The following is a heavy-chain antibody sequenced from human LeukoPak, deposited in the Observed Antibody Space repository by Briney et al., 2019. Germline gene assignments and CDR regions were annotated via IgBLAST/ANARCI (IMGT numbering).Heavy chain of an antibody. D-gene: IGHD1-26*01. CDR3: ARVVTGSYYIDY. V-gene: IGHV1-18*01. CDR2: ISAYNGNT. J-gene: IGHJ4*02. CDR1: GYTFTSYS. Sequence: ASVKVSCKASGYTFTSYSFSWVRQAPGQGLERLGWISAYNGNTNYAQKIQGRVTMTTDTSTSTTYMELRSLKSDDTAVYYCARVVTGSYYIDYWGQGTLVTVSS.